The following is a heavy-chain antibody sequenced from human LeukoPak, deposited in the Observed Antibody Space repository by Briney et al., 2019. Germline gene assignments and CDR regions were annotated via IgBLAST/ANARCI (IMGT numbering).Heavy chain of an antibody. Sequence: GGSLRLSCAASGFTFSSYGMHWVRQAPGKGLEWVAVIWYDGSNKYYADSVKGRFTISRDNSKNTLYLQMNSLRAEDTAVYYCAKGRYLTIVTTFYFDYWGQGTLVTVSS. V-gene: IGHV3-33*06. D-gene: IGHD4-17*01. J-gene: IGHJ4*02. CDR1: GFTFSSYG. CDR2: IWYDGSNK. CDR3: AKGRYLTIVTTFYFDY.